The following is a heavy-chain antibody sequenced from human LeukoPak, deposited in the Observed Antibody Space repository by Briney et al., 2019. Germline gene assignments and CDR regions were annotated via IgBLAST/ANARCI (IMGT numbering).Heavy chain of an antibody. V-gene: IGHV3-11*01. CDR2: ISSSGSTI. CDR1: GFTFSDYY. CDR3: ARVGYDSSGYLYFDY. J-gene: IGHJ4*02. Sequence: GGSLRLSCAASGFTFSDYYMSWIRQAPGKGLEWVSYISSSGSTIYYADSVKGRFTTSRDNAKNSLYLQMNSLRAEDTAVYYCARVGYDSSGYLYFDYWGQGTLVTVSS. D-gene: IGHD3-22*01.